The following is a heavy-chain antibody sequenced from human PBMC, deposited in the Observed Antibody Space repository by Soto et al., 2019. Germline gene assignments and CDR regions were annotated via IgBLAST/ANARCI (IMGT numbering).Heavy chain of an antibody. CDR1: GGAISAFY. V-gene: IGHV4-4*07. D-gene: IGHD2-2*01. CDR2: IYASGHT. CDR3: ARSPSTSTIGTFDI. Sequence: QVQLQESGPGLVKPSETLSLTCTVSGGAISAFYWNWVRQSAGKGLEWIGRIYASGHTMYNPSLESRVTMSVDRSKHQFSLKLNSVTAADTAVYYCARSPSTSTIGTFDIWGQGTMVTVSS. J-gene: IGHJ3*02.